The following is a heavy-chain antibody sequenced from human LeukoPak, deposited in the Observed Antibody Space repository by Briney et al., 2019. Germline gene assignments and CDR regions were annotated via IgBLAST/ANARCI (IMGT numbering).Heavy chain of an antibody. J-gene: IGHJ2*01. D-gene: IGHD2-21*02. CDR2: ISGSGGST. CDR3: AKRGGDCGGDCYSAWYFDL. Sequence: PGGSLRLSCAASGFTFSSYAMSWVRQAPGKGLEWVSAISGSGGSTYYADSVKGRFTIPRDNSKNTLYLQMNSLRAEDTAVYYCAKRGGDCGGDCYSAWYFDLWGRGTLVTVSS. V-gene: IGHV3-23*01. CDR1: GFTFSSYA.